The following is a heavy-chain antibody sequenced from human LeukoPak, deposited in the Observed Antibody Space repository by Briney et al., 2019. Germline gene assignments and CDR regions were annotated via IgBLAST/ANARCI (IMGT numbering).Heavy chain of an antibody. D-gene: IGHD4-17*01. Sequence: ASVKVSCKASGYTFSGHYMHWVRQAPGQGLEGMGWIYPNSGGTNYAQKFQGRVTMTRDTSISTAYMELRRLKSDDTAMYYCARVVGFGDYPFDYWGQGTLVTVSS. J-gene: IGHJ4*02. V-gene: IGHV1-2*02. CDR2: IYPNSGGT. CDR1: GYTFSGHY. CDR3: ARVVGFGDYPFDY.